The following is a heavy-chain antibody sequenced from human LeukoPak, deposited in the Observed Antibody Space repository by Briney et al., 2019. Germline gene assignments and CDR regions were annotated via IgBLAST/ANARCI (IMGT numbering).Heavy chain of an antibody. CDR1: GFTFSSYA. CDR3: AKGSIRGYDFWSGYSGVAFDI. CDR2: ISYDGSNK. J-gene: IGHJ3*02. D-gene: IGHD3-3*01. V-gene: IGHV3-30-3*01. Sequence: PGGSLRLSCAASGFTFSSYAMHWVRQAPGKGLEWVAVISYDGSNKYYADSVKGRFTISRDNSKNTLYLQMNSLRAEDTAVYYCAKGSIRGYDFWSGYSGVAFDIWGQGTMVTVSS.